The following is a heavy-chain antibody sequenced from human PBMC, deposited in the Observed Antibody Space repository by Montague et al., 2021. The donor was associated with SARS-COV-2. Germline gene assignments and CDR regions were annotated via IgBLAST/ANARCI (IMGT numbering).Heavy chain of an antibody. CDR3: TREGYQVLWSDYYYYGMDA. V-gene: IGHV3-13*04. CDR1: GFTFSRYD. D-gene: IGHD2-2*01. CDR2: IGTFGDT. Sequence: SLRLSCAASGFTFSRYDIHWVRQATGKGLEWVSTIGTFGDTYDPGSVKGRFTISRENAKNSLYLQMNSLRAADTAGYYCTREGYQVLWSDYYYYGMDAWGQGTLVTVSS. J-gene: IGHJ6*02.